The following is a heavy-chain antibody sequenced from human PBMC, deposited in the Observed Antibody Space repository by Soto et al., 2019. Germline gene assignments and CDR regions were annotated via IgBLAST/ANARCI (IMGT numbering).Heavy chain of an antibody. V-gene: IGHV4-30-2*01. CDR2: IYDSGTT. Sequence: PSGTLSLTCAVSGDSISSTGYSWNWIRQPPGKGLEWIGYIYDSGTTYSNPSLKSRVTISVDRSKNQFSLELSSVTAADTAVYYCARFTFGNYYFGLDVWGQGTTVTVSS. CDR1: GDSISSTGYS. D-gene: IGHD3-10*01. J-gene: IGHJ6*02. CDR3: ARFTFGNYYFGLDV.